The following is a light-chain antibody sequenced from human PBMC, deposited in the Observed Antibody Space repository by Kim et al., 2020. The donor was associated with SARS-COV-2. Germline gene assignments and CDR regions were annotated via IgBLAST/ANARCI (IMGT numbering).Light chain of an antibody. J-gene: IGKJ5*01. V-gene: IGKV3D-15*01. Sequence: VSPGERATLSCRASQSVSTSLAWYQQQPGQAPRLLIYGASTRATGIPARFSGSGSGTEFTLTISSLQSEDFAVYYCQQYNTWLITFGQGTRLEIK. CDR2: GAS. CDR3: QQYNTWLIT. CDR1: QSVSTS.